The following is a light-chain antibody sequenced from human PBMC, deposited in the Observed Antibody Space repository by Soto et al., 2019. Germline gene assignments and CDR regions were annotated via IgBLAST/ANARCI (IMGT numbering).Light chain of an antibody. V-gene: IGKV4-1*01. Sequence: DIVMTQSPDSLAVSLGERATINCKSSRNILYSSNNKNYLAWYQQKPGQPPKLLIYWASTRESGVPDRFSGSGSGTDFTLTISSLQAEDVAVYYCQHYYTPPITFGQGTRLEI. J-gene: IGKJ5*01. CDR1: RNILYSSNNKNY. CDR3: QHYYTPPIT. CDR2: WAS.